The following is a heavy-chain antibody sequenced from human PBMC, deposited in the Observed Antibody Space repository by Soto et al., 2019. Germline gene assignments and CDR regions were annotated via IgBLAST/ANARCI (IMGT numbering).Heavy chain of an antibody. CDR3: AKDTTRHAFSSLYGMDV. CDR1: GFTFDDYA. Sequence: PGGSLRLSCAASGFTFDDYAMHWVRQAPGKGLEWVSGISWNSGSIGYADSVKGRFTISRDNAKNSLYLQMNSLRAEDTALYYCAKDTTRHAFSSLYGMDVWGQGTTVTVSS. V-gene: IGHV3-9*01. J-gene: IGHJ6*02. CDR2: ISWNSGSI.